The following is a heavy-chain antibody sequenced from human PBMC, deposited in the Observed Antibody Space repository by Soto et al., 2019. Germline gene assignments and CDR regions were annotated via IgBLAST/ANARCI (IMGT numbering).Heavy chain of an antibody. D-gene: IGHD2-2*01. CDR2: IIPIFGTA. V-gene: IGHV1-69*13. CDR1: GGTFSSYA. CDR3: ARDMPRDDAFDI. J-gene: IGHJ3*02. Sequence: SVKVCCKASGGTFSSYAISWVRQAPGQGLEWMGGIIPIFGTANYAQKFQGRVTITADESTSTAYMELSSLRSEDTAVYYCARDMPRDDAFDIWGQGTMVTVSS.